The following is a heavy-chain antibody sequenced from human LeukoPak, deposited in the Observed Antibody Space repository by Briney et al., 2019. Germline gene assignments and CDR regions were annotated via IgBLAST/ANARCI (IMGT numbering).Heavy chain of an antibody. CDR2: ISSSSSYI. J-gene: IGHJ4*02. CDR3: ARSQSYYSSGWYGYFDY. D-gene: IGHD6-19*01. Sequence: GGSLRLSCAASGFTFSSYSMNWVRQAPGKGLEWVSSISSSSSYIYYADSVKGRFTISRDNAKNSLYLQMNSLRAEDTAVYYCARSQSYYSSGWYGYFDYWGQGTLVTVSS. V-gene: IGHV3-21*01. CDR1: GFTFSSYS.